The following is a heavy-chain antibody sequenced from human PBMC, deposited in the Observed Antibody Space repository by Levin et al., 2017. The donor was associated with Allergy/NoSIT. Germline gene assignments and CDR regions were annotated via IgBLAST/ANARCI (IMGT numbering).Heavy chain of an antibody. V-gene: IGHV4-39*01. CDR1: GGSISSSSYY. CDR2: IYYSGST. Sequence: PSETLSLTCTVSGGSISSSSYYWGWIRQPPGKGLEWIGSIYYSGSTYYNPSLKSRVTISVDTSKNQFSLKLSSVTAADTAVYYCARAHGDYDPFDYWGQGTLVTVSS. CDR3: ARAHGDYDPFDY. J-gene: IGHJ4*02. D-gene: IGHD4-17*01.